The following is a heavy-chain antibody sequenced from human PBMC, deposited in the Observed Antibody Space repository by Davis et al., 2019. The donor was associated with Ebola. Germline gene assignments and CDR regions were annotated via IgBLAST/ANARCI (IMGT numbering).Heavy chain of an antibody. J-gene: IGHJ6*02. V-gene: IGHV1-3*01. D-gene: IGHD3-22*01. CDR2: INAGNGNT. Sequence: ASVKVSCKASGYTFTSYAMHWVRQAPGQRLEWMGWINAGNGNTKYSQKFQGRVTITRDTSASTAYMELSSLRSEDTAVYYCARSLGYYYVNYYGMDVWGQGTTVTVSS. CDR3: ARSLGYYYVNYYGMDV. CDR1: GYTFTSYA.